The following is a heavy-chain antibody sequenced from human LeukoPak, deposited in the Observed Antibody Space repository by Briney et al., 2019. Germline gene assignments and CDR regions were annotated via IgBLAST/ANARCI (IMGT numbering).Heavy chain of an antibody. CDR3: ARGSTGVYYYYGMDV. J-gene: IGHJ6*02. CDR2: IVVGSGNT. V-gene: IGHV1-58*01. CDR1: GFTFTSSA. D-gene: IGHD7-27*01. Sequence: SVKVSCKASGFTFTSSAVQWVRQARGQRLEWIGWIVVGSGNTNYAQKFQERVTITRDMSTSTAYMELSSLRSEDTAVYYCARGSTGVYYYYGMDVWGQGTTVTVSS.